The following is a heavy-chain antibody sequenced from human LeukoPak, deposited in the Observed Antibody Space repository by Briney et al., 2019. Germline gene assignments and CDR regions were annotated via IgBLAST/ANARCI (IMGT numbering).Heavy chain of an antibody. CDR2: IYTSGST. CDR3: ARSLGFGELWGQIPWFDP. D-gene: IGHD3-10*01. CDR1: GGSISSGSYY. V-gene: IGHV4-61*02. J-gene: IGHJ5*02. Sequence: SQTLSLTCTVSGGSISSGSYYWSWIWQPAGKGLEWIGRIYTSGSTNYNPSLKSRVTISVDTSKNQFSLKLSSVTAADTAVYYCARSLGFGELWGQIPWFDPWGQGTLVTVSS.